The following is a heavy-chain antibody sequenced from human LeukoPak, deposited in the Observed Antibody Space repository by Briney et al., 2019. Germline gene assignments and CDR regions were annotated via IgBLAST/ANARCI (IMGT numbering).Heavy chain of an antibody. CDR2: ISYDGSNK. CDR3: AKIPPGILEWEGDY. Sequence: GGSLRLSCAASGFTFSDYYMSWIRQAPGKGLEWVSVISYDGSNKYYADSVKGRFTISRDNSKNTLYLQMNSLRAEDTAVYYCAKIPPGILEWEGDYWGQGTLVTVSS. D-gene: IGHD3-3*01. V-gene: IGHV3-30*18. CDR1: GFTFSDYY. J-gene: IGHJ4*02.